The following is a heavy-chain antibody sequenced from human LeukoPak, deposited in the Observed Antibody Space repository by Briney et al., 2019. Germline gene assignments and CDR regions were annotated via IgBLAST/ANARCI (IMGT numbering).Heavy chain of an antibody. CDR2: ISSSSSYI. V-gene: IGHV3-21*01. CDR3: ATERNYGDYNAYGMDV. J-gene: IGHJ6*02. CDR1: GFTFSSSN. Sequence: GGSLRLSCVVSGFTFSSSNMNWVRQAPGRGLEWVSSISSSSSYIYYADSVKGRFTISRDNAKNSLSLQMNSLRAEDTAVYYCATERNYGDYNAYGMDVWGQGTTVIVSS. D-gene: IGHD4-17*01.